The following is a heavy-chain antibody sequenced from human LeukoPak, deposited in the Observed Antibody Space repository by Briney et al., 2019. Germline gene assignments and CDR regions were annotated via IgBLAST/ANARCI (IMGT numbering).Heavy chain of an antibody. CDR3: ARHFVRSGYFAY. Sequence: SETLSLTCAVYGGSFSGYYWSWIRQPPGKGLEWIGEINHSGSTNYNPSLKSRVTISVDTSKNQFSLKLSSVTAAAPAVYYCARHFVRSGYFAYWGQGTLVTVSS. J-gene: IGHJ4*02. D-gene: IGHD3-3*01. CDR1: GGSFSGYY. V-gene: IGHV4-34*01. CDR2: INHSGST.